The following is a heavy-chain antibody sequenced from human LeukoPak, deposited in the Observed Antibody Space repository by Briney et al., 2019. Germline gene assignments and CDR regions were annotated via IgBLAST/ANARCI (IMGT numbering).Heavy chain of an antibody. CDR1: GGSISSYY. J-gene: IGHJ4*02. CDR2: IYYSGST. V-gene: IGHV4-59*01. CDR3: ARVPAARRRDLGDY. D-gene: IGHD6-6*01. Sequence: SETLSLTCTVSGGSISSYYWSWIRQPPGKGLEWIGYIYYSGSTNYNPSLKSRVTISVDTSKNQFSLKLSSVTAADTAVYYCARVPAARRRDLGDYWGQGTLVTVSS.